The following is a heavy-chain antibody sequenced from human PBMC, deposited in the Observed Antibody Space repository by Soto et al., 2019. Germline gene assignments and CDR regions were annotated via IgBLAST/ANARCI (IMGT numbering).Heavy chain of an antibody. D-gene: IGHD3-22*01. Sequence: ASVKVSCKASGYTFTSYAMHWVRQAPGQRLEWMGWINAGNGNTKYSQKFQGRVTITRDTSASTAYMELSSLRSEDTAVYYCASDSSAGGYRYYYYYGMDVWGQGTTVTAP. CDR2: INAGNGNT. V-gene: IGHV1-3*01. J-gene: IGHJ6*02. CDR3: ASDSSAGGYRYYYYYGMDV. CDR1: GYTFTSYA.